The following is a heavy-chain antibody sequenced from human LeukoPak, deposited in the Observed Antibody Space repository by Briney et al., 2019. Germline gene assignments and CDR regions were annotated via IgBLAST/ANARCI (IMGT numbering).Heavy chain of an antibody. D-gene: IGHD4-11*01. CDR3: AKDLDYTTYGYYDY. Sequence: GGSLRLSCAASGSTIRTFSMNWVRQAPGKGLEWVSGIGAGGTFTYYADSVKGRFTIFRDNSRNTLYLQMNSLRADDTAVYYCAKDLDYTTYGYYDYWGQGTLVTVSS. J-gene: IGHJ4*02. CDR1: GSTIRTFS. V-gene: IGHV3-23*01. CDR2: IGAGGTFT.